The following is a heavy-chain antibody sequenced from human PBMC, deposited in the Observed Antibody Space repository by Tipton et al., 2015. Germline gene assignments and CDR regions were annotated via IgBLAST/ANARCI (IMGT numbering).Heavy chain of an antibody. D-gene: IGHD2-15*01. J-gene: IGHJ5*02. CDR2: IYYSGST. V-gene: IGHV4-31*03. CDR1: SGSLSSGGYY. Sequence: TLSLTCTVSSGSLSSGGYYWSWIRQHPGKGLEWIGDIYYSGSTYYNPSLQSRVTISVDTSKNQFSLKLTSVTAADTAIYYCARERPYCSGSGCLGWRDPWGPGTLVTVSS. CDR3: ARERPYCSGSGCLGWRDP.